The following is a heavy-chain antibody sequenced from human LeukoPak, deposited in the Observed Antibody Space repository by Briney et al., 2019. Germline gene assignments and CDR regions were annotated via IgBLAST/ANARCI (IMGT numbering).Heavy chain of an antibody. Sequence: GGPLRLSCTTSGFTFGDSAMSWVRQAPGKGLEWLGFIRSVHYGGTTEYVASVRGRFTISRDDSKSIAYLQMNSLKSEDTAVYYCTREVGTRSPYWGQGTLVTVSS. CDR3: TREVGTRSPY. CDR1: GFTFGDSA. V-gene: IGHV3-49*04. D-gene: IGHD2-8*01. CDR2: IRSVHYGGTT. J-gene: IGHJ4*02.